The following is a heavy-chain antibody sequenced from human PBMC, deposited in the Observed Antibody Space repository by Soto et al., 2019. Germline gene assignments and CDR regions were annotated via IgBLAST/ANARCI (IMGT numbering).Heavy chain of an antibody. Sequence: QVQLMQSGSEVRKPGASVKVSCKASGDTFTSYGFTWVRQAPGQGLEWMGWVSAHNGDTNYAQTFQGRVTVTADTSTTTASMELRSLMSDDTAVYDCASVVWSMNGLDVWGQGTTVTVSS. J-gene: IGHJ6*02. CDR1: GDTFTSYG. CDR3: ASVVWSMNGLDV. V-gene: IGHV1-18*01. D-gene: IGHD2-15*01. CDR2: VSAHNGDT.